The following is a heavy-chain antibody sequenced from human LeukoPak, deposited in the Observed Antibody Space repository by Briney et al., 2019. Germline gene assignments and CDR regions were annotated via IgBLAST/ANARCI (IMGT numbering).Heavy chain of an antibody. CDR3: ARGGPVTTFLDY. CDR2: IYYSGST. D-gene: IGHD4-17*01. J-gene: IGHJ4*02. Sequence: PSETLSLTCTVSGGSISSYYWSWIRQPPGKGLEWIGYIYYSGSTNYNPSLKSRVTISVDTSKNQFSLKLSSVTAADTAVYYCARGGPVTTFLDYWGQGTLVTVSS. CDR1: GGSISSYY. V-gene: IGHV4-59*01.